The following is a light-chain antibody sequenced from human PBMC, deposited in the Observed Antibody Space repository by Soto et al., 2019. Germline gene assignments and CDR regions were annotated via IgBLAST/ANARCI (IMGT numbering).Light chain of an antibody. CDR2: DAS. V-gene: IGKV3D-20*02. Sequence: EIVFTQSPCTLSLSPGERATLSCRASQSVSSSYLAWYQQKPGQAPRLLIYDASNRASGIPARFSGSGSGTDFTLTISSLDPEDFAVYYCQQRSNWPPVTFGGGTKVDIK. CDR3: QQRSNWPPVT. CDR1: QSVSSSY. J-gene: IGKJ4*01.